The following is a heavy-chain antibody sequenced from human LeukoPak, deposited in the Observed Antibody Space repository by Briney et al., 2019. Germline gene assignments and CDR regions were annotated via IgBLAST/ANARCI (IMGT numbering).Heavy chain of an antibody. CDR3: ARLYYYDSRGLDY. D-gene: IGHD3-22*01. CDR2: IRGSGGST. Sequence: PGGSLRLSCAASGFTFSTYAMTWVRQAPGKGLEWVSGIRGSGGSTYYADSVKGRFTISRDNSRNTLYLQMNSLRAEDTAVYYCARLYYYDSRGLDYWGQGTLVTVSS. V-gene: IGHV3-23*01. CDR1: GFTFSTYA. J-gene: IGHJ4*02.